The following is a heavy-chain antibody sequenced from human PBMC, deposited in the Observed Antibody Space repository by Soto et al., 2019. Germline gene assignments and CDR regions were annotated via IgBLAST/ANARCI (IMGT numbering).Heavy chain of an antibody. Sequence: QVQLQESGPGLVKPSETLSLTCTVSGGSISDYYWSWIRQPPGTGLEWIGYIHYSGSTNYNPSLKSRVTISVDMSNNRFSLKLSSVTAADTAIHYCARLRSWGNNYYYMDVWGKGTTVTVSS. V-gene: IGHV4-59*08. CDR2: IHYSGST. D-gene: IGHD7-27*01. CDR1: GGSISDYY. CDR3: ARLRSWGNNYYYMDV. J-gene: IGHJ6*03.